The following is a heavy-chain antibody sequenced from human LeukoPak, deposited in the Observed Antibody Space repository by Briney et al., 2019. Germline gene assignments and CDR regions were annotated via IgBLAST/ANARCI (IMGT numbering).Heavy chain of an antibody. CDR3: ARDSFETDIDY. D-gene: IGHD1-14*01. CDR1: GFIFSSYW. V-gene: IGHV3-7*01. Sequence: GGSLRLSCAASGFIFSSYWMSWVRQAPGKGLEWVANIKEDGGEQYYVGSLKGRFTISRDNAKNSLYLQMNSLRAEDTAVYYCARDSFETDIDYWGQGTLVTVSS. J-gene: IGHJ4*02. CDR2: IKEDGGEQ.